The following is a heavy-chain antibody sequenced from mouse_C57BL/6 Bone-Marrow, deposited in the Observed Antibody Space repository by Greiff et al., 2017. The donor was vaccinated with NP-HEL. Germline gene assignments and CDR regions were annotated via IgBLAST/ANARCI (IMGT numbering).Heavy chain of an antibody. CDR3: ARGRRFAY. Sequence: EVQGVESGGGLVKPGGSLKLSCAASGFTFSSYAMSWVRQTPEKRLEWVATISDGGGYTYYPDNVKGRFTISRDNAKNNLYLQMSHLKSEDTAMYYCARGRRFAYWGQGTLVTVSA. CDR2: ISDGGGYT. J-gene: IGHJ3*01. V-gene: IGHV5-4*01. D-gene: IGHD2-12*01. CDR1: GFTFSSYA.